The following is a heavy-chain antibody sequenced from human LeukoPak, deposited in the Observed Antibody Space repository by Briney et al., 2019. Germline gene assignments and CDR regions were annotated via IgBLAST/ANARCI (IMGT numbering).Heavy chain of an antibody. Sequence: ASVKVSCKASGYTFTGYYMHWVRQAPGQGLEWMGWINPNSGGTNYAQKFQGWVTMTRDTSISTAYMELSRLRSDDTAVYYCARDGDSSGWLSWFDPWGQGTLVTVSS. CDR2: INPNSGGT. J-gene: IGHJ5*02. V-gene: IGHV1-2*04. CDR3: ARDGDSSGWLSWFDP. CDR1: GYTFTGYY. D-gene: IGHD6-19*01.